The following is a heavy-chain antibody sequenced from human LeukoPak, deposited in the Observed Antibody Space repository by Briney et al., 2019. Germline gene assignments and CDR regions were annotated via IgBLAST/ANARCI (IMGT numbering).Heavy chain of an antibody. CDR3: ARDADNYYDSSGYDY. CDR2: ISPYNGNT. J-gene: IGHJ4*02. V-gene: IGHV1-18*01. CDR1: GYTFINYG. D-gene: IGHD3-22*01. Sequence: GASVKVSCKASGYTFINYGITWVRQAPGQGLEWMGWISPYNGNTKYLQKLQGRVTMTTDTSTSTAYMELRSLRSDDTAVYYCARDADNYYDSSGYDYWGQGTLVTVSS.